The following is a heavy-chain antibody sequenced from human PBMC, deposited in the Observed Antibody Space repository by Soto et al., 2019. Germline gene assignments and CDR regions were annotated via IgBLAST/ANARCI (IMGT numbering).Heavy chain of an antibody. CDR3: ARPRWKDGIK. CDR1: GASMSNNSYY. D-gene: IGHD1-20*01. J-gene: IGHJ4*02. V-gene: IGHV4-39*01. CDR2: IYYTGNT. Sequence: QLPLQESGPGLVRPSETLSLTCSVSGASMSNNSYYWGWIRQPPGKGLEWIGTIYYTGNTFYNPSLGSRVTISVDTSKNQLSLNLTSLTVADTAVYYCARPRWKDGIKWGRGILVTVSS.